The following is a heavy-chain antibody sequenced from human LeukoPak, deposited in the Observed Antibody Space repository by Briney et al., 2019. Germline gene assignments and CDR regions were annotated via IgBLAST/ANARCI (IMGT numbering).Heavy chain of an antibody. CDR3: ARVDTAMVDYGMDV. J-gene: IGHJ6*02. CDR1: GFTFTNAW. CDR2: INDSGST. V-gene: IGHV4-34*01. Sequence: GSLRLSCAASGFTFTNAWMSWVRQAPGKGLEWVGEINDSGSTNYNPSLKSRVTISVDTSKNQFSLKLSSVTAADTAVYYCARVDTAMVDYGMDVWGQGTTVTVSS. D-gene: IGHD5-18*01.